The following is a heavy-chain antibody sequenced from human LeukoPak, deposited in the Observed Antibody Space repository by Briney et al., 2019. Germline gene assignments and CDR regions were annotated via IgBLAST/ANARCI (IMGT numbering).Heavy chain of an antibody. CDR3: GRDLSGGPEGDFYY. CDR2: IKQDGSEK. D-gene: IGHD6-19*01. J-gene: IGHJ4*02. Sequence: GGSLRLSCAASGFTFSSYAMSWVRQAPGKGLEWVANIKQDGSEKYYVDSVKGRFTISRDNAKNSLYLQMNSLRAEDTAVYYCGRDLSGGPEGDFYYRGQGTLVPVPS. CDR1: GFTFSSYA. V-gene: IGHV3-7*03.